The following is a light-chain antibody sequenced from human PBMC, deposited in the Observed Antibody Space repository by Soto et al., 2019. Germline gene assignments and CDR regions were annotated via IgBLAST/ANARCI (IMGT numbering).Light chain of an antibody. CDR3: MQGTHWPPT. V-gene: IGKV2-30*01. CDR2: KAS. CDR1: QSLVYSDGYAY. J-gene: IGKJ1*01. Sequence: DVVMTQSPLSLPVTLGQPASISCRSSQSLVYSDGYAYLSWFQQRPGQSPRRLIYKASNRDSGVPDRFSGSGSGTDFTLQINRVESEDVGIYYCMQGTHWPPTFARGTRVEI.